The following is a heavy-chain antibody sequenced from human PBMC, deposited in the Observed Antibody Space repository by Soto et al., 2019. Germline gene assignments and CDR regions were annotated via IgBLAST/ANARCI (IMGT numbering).Heavy chain of an antibody. CDR3: AREDCRSTSCSYSTGSYYFDY. V-gene: IGHV4-30-4*01. CDR1: GGSISSGDYY. D-gene: IGHD2-2*01. J-gene: IGHJ4*02. Sequence: QVQQQESGPGLVKPSQTLSLTCTVSGGSISSGDYYWSWIRQPPGKGLEWIGYIYYSGNTYYNPSLKSRITMSVDTSKNQFSLTLSSVTAADTAVYYCAREDCRSTSCSYSTGSYYFDYWGQGTLVTLSS. CDR2: IYYSGNT.